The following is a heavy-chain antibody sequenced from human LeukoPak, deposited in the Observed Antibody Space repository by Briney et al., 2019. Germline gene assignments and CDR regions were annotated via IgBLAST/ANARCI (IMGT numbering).Heavy chain of an antibody. Sequence: SETLSLTCAVYGGSFSGYYWSWIRQPPGKGLEWIGYIYHSGSTYYNPSLKSRVTISVDRSKNQFSLKLSSVTAADTAVYYCARDSDYDEKYFDYWGQGTLVTVSS. CDR1: GGSFSGYY. CDR2: IYHSGST. V-gene: IGHV4-34*01. CDR3: ARDSDYDEKYFDY. D-gene: IGHD3-16*01. J-gene: IGHJ4*02.